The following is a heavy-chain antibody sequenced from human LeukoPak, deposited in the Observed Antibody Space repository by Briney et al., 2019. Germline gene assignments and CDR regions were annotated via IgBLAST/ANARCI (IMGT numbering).Heavy chain of an antibody. D-gene: IGHD1-26*01. CDR1: GFTFSSYA. J-gene: IGHJ4*02. V-gene: IGHV3-30*04. CDR3: AKEVGAAPL. Sequence: GGSLRLSCAASGFTFSSYAMHWVRQAPGKGLEWVAVISYDGSNKYYADSVKGRFTISRDNSKNTLYLQMNSLRAEDTALYYCAKEVGAAPLWGQGTLVIVSS. CDR2: ISYDGSNK.